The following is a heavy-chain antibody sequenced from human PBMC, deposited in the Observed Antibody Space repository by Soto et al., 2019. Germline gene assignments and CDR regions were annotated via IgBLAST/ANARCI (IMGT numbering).Heavy chain of an antibody. J-gene: IGHJ3*02. V-gene: IGHV3-30*03. CDR1: GFTFRSYG. CDR2: IAYDGNSK. CDR3: AREANDFDI. Sequence: QVPLVESGGGVVQPGRSLRLSCAASGFTFRSYGMHWVRQAPGKGLEWVTFIAYDGNSKFYAESVKGRFTISRDNSRNTVYLQMDSLRPEDTAVYYCAREANDFDIWGQGTMVTVSS.